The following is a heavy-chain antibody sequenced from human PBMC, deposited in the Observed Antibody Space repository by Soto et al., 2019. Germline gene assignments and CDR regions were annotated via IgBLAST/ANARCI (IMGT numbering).Heavy chain of an antibody. Sequence: QVQLVESGGGVVQPGRSLRLSCAASGFTFSSYGMHWVRQAPGKGLEWVAVIWYDGSNKYYADSVKGRFTISRDNSKNTLYLQMNSLRAEDTAVYYCARALLDYGDYGAYYFDYWGQGTLVTVFS. CDR2: IWYDGSNK. D-gene: IGHD4-17*01. CDR3: ARALLDYGDYGAYYFDY. V-gene: IGHV3-33*01. CDR1: GFTFSSYG. J-gene: IGHJ4*02.